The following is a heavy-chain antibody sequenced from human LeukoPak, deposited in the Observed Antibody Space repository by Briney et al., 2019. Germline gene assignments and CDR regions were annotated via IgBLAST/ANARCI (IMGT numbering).Heavy chain of an antibody. D-gene: IGHD3-22*01. CDR1: GGSISSYY. Sequence: SETLSLTCTVSGGSISSYYWSWIRQPAGKGREWIGRIYTTGSTNYNRSLKSRVTMSIDTSKSQFSLKLSSVTAADTAVYYCARDWDSSGYLDYWGQGTLVTVSS. V-gene: IGHV4-4*07. J-gene: IGHJ4*02. CDR2: IYTTGST. CDR3: ARDWDSSGYLDY.